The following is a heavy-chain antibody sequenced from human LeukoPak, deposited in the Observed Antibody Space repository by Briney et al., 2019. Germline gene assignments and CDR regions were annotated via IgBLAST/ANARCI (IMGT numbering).Heavy chain of an antibody. V-gene: IGHV1-18*01. D-gene: IGHD1-26*01. Sequence: ASVKVSCKASGYTFSAYGVSWVRQAPGQGLEWMGWISASNGNTKYAQNLQGRVTLTTDTSTTTAYMELRSRRSNETAVDYWARYYLGSGSYSSGVRVYWGQGTLVTVSS. CDR3: ARYYLGSGSYSSGVRVY. CDR1: GYTFSAYG. CDR2: ISASNGNT. J-gene: IGHJ4*02.